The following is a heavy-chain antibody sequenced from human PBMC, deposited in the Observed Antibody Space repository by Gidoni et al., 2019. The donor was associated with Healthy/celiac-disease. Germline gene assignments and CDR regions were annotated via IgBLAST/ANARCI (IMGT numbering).Heavy chain of an antibody. D-gene: IGHD1-1*01. CDR3: ARRMASLYNWNEGGSGXXXP. V-gene: IGHV5-51*03. CDR1: GYSFTSYW. Sequence: EVQLVQSGAEVKRPGEALKISCKGSGYSFTSYWIGWVRQMPGKGLEWMGIIYPGDSDTRYSPSFQGQVTISADKSISTAYLQWSSLKASDTAMYYCARRMASLYNWNEGGSGXXXPWGQGTLVTVSS. J-gene: IGHJ5*02. CDR2: IYPGDSDT.